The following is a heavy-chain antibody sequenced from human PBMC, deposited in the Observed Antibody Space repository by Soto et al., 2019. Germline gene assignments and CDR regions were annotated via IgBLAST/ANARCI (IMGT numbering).Heavy chain of an antibody. CDR1: GGTFSSYT. V-gene: IGHV1-69*08. J-gene: IGHJ4*02. CDR3: AREEYYYGSGAFFDY. D-gene: IGHD3-10*01. Sequence: QVQLVQSGAEVKKPGSSVKVSCKASGGTFSSYTISWVRQAPGQGLEWMGRIIPILGIANYAQKFQGRVTITADKSTSTAYMELSSVRSEDTAVYYCAREEYYYGSGAFFDYWRQGPLVTASS. CDR2: IIPILGIA.